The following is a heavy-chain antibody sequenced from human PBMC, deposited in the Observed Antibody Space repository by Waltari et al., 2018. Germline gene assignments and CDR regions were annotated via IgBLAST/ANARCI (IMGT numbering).Heavy chain of an antibody. CDR3: ARQVEYNSSARLSFDC. D-gene: IGHD6-6*01. Sequence: QVQLQESGPGLVKPSETLSLTCAVSGYSITSPYYLGWIRQAPGKGLEWIGSIYHSGSTYYNPSLKSRVTISVDTSKNQFSLKLSSVTAADTAVYYCARQVEYNSSARLSFDCWGQGTLVTVSS. V-gene: IGHV4-38-2*01. CDR1: GYSITSPYY. CDR2: IYHSGST. J-gene: IGHJ4*02.